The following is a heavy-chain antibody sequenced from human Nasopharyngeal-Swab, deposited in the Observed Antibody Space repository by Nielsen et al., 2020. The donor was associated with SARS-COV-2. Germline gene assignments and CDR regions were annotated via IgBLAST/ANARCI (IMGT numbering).Heavy chain of an antibody. J-gene: IGHJ3*02. CDR2: IYRGGST. Sequence: GSLKISCAVSGFAVTSDYMNWVRQAPGKGLEWVSVIYRGGSTYYADSVKGRFTISRHNSQNTLYLQMNSLRPEDTALYYCVRENAMTYGGFDIWGQGTMVTVSS. CDR1: GFAVTSDY. CDR3: VRENAMTYGGFDI. D-gene: IGHD4/OR15-4a*01. V-gene: IGHV3-53*04.